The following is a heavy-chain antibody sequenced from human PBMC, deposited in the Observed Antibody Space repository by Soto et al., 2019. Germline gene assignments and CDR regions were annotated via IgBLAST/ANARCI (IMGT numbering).Heavy chain of an antibody. D-gene: IGHD5-18*01. CDR3: ARDSEVYITAMEPGAFDI. J-gene: IGHJ3*02. V-gene: IGHV1-3*01. Sequence: QVQLVQSGAEVKKPGASVKVSCKASGYTFTSYAMHWVRQAPGQRLEWMGGINAGNGNTKYSQKFQGRVTITRDTCESTVYMELSSLRSEDPAVYYCARDSEVYITAMEPGAFDIWGQGTMVIVSS. CDR2: INAGNGNT. CDR1: GYTFTSYA.